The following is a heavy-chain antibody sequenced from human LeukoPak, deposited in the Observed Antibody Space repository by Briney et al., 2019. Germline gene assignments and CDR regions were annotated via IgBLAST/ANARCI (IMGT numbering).Heavy chain of an antibody. CDR2: AYNGNT. CDR3: ARVGYDSSGYYCLGY. D-gene: IGHD3-22*01. J-gene: IGHJ4*02. Sequence: AYNGNTNYAQKLQGRVTMTTETSTSTAYMELRSLRSDDTAVYYCARVGYDSSGYYCLGYWGQGTLVTVSS. V-gene: IGHV1-18*01.